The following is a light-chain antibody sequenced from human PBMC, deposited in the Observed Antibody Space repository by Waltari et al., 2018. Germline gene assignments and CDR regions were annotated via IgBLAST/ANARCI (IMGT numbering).Light chain of an antibody. V-gene: IGLV2-11*01. CDR1: TSDVGGDHY. CDR2: DVS. J-gene: IGLJ1*01. Sequence: QSALTQPRSVSGSPGQSVTISRTGTTSDVGGDHYFSWFQQPPGKAPKLIIYDVSERPSGVPDRFSGSKSDNTASLTISGLQAEDEADYYCCSYAGSYTYVFGSGTKVTVL. CDR3: CSYAGSYTYV.